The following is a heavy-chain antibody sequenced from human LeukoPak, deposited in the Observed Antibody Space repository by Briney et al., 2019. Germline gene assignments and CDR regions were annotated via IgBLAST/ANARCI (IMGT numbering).Heavy chain of an antibody. CDR2: ISSSSSYI. J-gene: IGHJ4*02. V-gene: IGHV3-21*04. D-gene: IGHD3-10*01. CDR3: ARWSHVSGRWFLDN. CDR1: GFTFSRYA. Sequence: GGSLRLSCAASGFTFSRYAMSWVRQAPGKGLEWVSSISSSSSYIYYADSVKGRFTISRDNAKNSLSLQLNTLRAEDTAVYYCARWSHVSGRWFLDNWGRGTLVSVSS.